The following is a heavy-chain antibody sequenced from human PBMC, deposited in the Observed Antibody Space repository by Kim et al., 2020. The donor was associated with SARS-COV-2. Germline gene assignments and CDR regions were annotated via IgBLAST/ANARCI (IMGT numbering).Heavy chain of an antibody. CDR3: AKWIVIPEEGYYYYGMDV. D-gene: IGHD3-16*02. Sequence: GGSLRLSCAASGFTFSSYGMHWVRQAPGKGLEWVAVIWYDGSNKYYADSVKGRFTISRDNSKNTLYLQMNSLRAEDTAVYYCAKWIVIPEEGYYYYGMDVWGQGTTVTVSS. J-gene: IGHJ6*02. CDR2: IWYDGSNK. CDR1: GFTFSSYG. V-gene: IGHV3-33*06.